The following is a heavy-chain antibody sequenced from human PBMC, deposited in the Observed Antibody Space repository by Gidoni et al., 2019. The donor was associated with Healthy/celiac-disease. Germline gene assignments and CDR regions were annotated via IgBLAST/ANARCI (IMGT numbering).Heavy chain of an antibody. J-gene: IGHJ4*02. CDR3: ARDRPSFYYDSSGYYYNPPGLLDY. CDR2: ISSSSSTI. V-gene: IGHV3-48*02. CDR1: GVPFSSYS. D-gene: IGHD3-22*01. Sequence: EVQLVESGGGLVQPGGSLGLSCAASGVPFSSYSLNCVRQAPGPGKGLEWVSYISSSSSTIYYADSVKGRFTISRDNAKNSLYLQMNSLRDEDTAVYYCARDRPSFYYDSSGYYYNPPGLLDYWGQGTLVTVSS.